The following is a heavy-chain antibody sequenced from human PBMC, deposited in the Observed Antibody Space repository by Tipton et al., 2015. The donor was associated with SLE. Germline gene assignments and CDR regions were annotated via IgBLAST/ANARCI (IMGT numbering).Heavy chain of an antibody. CDR2: ISAYNGKT. CDR1: GYTFTSFG. CDR3: ARGYCSSTSCPYYYYYMDV. J-gene: IGHJ6*03. V-gene: IGHV1-18*01. D-gene: IGHD2-2*01. Sequence: QVQLVQSGAEVKKPGASVKVSCKASGYTFTSFGISWVRQAPGQGLEWMGWISAYNGKTNYAQRLQDRVTMTTDTSTSTAYMELRSLRSDDTAVYYCARGYCSSTSCPYYYYYMDVWGKGTTATVSS.